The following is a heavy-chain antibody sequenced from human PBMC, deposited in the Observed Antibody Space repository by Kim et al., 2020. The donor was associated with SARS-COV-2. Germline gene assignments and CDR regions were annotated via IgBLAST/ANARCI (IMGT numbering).Heavy chain of an antibody. J-gene: IGHJ6*02. CDR3: ARGRAGVVPSPILGLGPYYYYYAMDV. CDR1: GGSFSAYS. D-gene: IGHD3-3*01. CDR2: VNHSGIT. Sequence: SETLSLTCAVYGGSFSAYSWIWIRQAPGKGLEWIGEVNHSGITKYHPSLKSRVTISVETSKNQFSLKLPSVTAADTAVFYFARGRAGVVPSPILGLGPYYYYYAMDVWGQGTTVTVS. V-gene: IGHV4-34*01.